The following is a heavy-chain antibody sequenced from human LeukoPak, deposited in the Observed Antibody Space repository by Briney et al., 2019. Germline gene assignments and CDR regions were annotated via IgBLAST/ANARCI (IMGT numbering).Heavy chain of an antibody. D-gene: IGHD3-22*01. V-gene: IGHV1-8*01. CDR3: ARAGTSYYYDSSGYYYVDY. CDR1: GYTFTSYD. Sequence: ASVKVSCKASGYTFTSYDINWVRQATGQGLERMGWMNPNSGNTGYAQKFQGRVTMTRNTSISTAYMELSSLRSEDTAVYYCARAGTSYYYDSSGYYYVDYWGQGTLVTVSS. CDR2: MNPNSGNT. J-gene: IGHJ4*02.